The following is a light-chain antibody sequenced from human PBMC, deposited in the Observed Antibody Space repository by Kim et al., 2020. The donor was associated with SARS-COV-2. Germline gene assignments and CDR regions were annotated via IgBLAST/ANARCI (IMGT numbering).Light chain of an antibody. CDR3: QAWDSSTYV. CDR1: KLGDKY. J-gene: IGLJ1*01. CDR2: QDN. V-gene: IGLV3-1*01. Sequence: SYELTQPPSVSVFPGQTASITCSGDKLGDKYASWYQQKSGQSPVLVIYQDNKRPSGIPERFSGSNSGNTATLTISGTQAMDEADYYCQAWDSSTYVFGPGSTVTVL.